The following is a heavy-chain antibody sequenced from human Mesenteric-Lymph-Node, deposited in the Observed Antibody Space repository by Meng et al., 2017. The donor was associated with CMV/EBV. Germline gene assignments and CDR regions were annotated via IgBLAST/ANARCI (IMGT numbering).Heavy chain of an antibody. D-gene: IGHD3-3*01. Sequence: CTVSGGSSSSGGYYWSWIRQHPGKGLEWIGHISYSGITWYNPSLQSRVTISVDTSNNQFSLRLSSVTAADTAVYYCARDRSGYSLHDYWGQGTLVTVSS. J-gene: IGHJ4*02. CDR3: ARDRSGYSLHDY. V-gene: IGHV4-31*03. CDR1: GGSSSSGGYY. CDR2: ISYSGIT.